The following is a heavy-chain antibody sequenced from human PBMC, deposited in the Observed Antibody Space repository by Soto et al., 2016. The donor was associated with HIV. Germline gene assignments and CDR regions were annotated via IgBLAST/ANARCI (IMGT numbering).Heavy chain of an antibody. V-gene: IGHV3-23*01. CDR1: GFTFSSYA. CDR3: AKDSQIQTPRSLRAIAVAGYGGFDI. CDR2: ISGSGGST. D-gene: IGHD6-19*01. Sequence: EVQLLESGGGLVQPGGSLRLSCAASGFTFSSYAMSWVRQAPGKGLEWVSAISGSGGSTYYADSVKGRFTISRDNSKNTLYLQMNSLRAEDTAVYYCAKDSQIQTPRSLRAIAVAGYGGFDIWGQGTMVTVSS. J-gene: IGHJ3*02.